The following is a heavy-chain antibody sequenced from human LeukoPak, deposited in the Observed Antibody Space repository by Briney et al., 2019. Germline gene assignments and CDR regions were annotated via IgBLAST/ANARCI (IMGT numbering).Heavy chain of an antibody. D-gene: IGHD1-26*01. J-gene: IGHJ4*02. V-gene: IGHV4-59*01. CDR2: IYYSGST. CDR3: ARDSGTNGSYDFDY. Sequence: SETLSLTCTVSGGSISSYYWSWIRQPPGKGLGWIGYIYYSGSTNYNPSLKSRITISVDTSKNQFSLKLSSVTAADTAVYYCARDSGTNGSYDFDYWGQGTLVTVSS. CDR1: GGSISSYY.